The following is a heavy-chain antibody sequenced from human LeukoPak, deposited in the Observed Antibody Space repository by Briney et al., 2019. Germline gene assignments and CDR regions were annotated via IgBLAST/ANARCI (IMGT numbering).Heavy chain of an antibody. J-gene: IGHJ4*02. Sequence: GGSLRPSCAASGFTVSSNYMSWVRQAPGKGLERVSVLYSGGSTYYADSVKGRFTISRDNSKNTLYLQMNSLRAEDTAVYYCARGRRSGWYVYFDYWGQGTLVTVSS. D-gene: IGHD6-19*01. CDR2: LYSGGST. CDR1: GFTVSSNY. V-gene: IGHV3-66*02. CDR3: ARGRRSGWYVYFDY.